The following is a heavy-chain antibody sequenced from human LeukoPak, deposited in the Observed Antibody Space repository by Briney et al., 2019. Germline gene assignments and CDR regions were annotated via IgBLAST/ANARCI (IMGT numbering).Heavy chain of an antibody. Sequence: ASVKVSCKASGYTFTSYYMHWVRQAPGQGLEWMGWISAYNGNTNYAQKLQGRVTMTTDTSTSTAYMELRSLRSDDTAVYYCARSADSSGWYLSFDYWGQGTLVTVSS. V-gene: IGHV1-18*04. CDR2: ISAYNGNT. D-gene: IGHD6-19*01. J-gene: IGHJ4*02. CDR1: GYTFTSYY. CDR3: ARSADSSGWYLSFDY.